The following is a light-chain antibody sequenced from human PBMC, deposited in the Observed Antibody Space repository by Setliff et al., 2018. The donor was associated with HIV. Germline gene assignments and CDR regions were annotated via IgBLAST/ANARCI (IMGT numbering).Light chain of an antibody. Sequence: QSALAQPASVSGSPGQSIAISCTGTSSDVGTYNAVYWYQQHPGKAPKLMIYDVSTRPSGVSNRFSGSKSGNTASLTISGLQTEVEADYYCTSYTSSSTDVFGTGTKVTVL. J-gene: IGLJ1*01. CDR3: TSYTSSSTDV. CDR1: SSDVGTYNA. CDR2: DVS. V-gene: IGLV2-14*01.